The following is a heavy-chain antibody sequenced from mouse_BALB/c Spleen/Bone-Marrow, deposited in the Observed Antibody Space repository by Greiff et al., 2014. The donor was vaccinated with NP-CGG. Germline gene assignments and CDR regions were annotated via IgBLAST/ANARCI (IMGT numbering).Heavy chain of an antibody. Sequence: EVMLVESGGGLVQPGGSLRLSCATSGFTFTDYYMSWVRQPPGKALEWLGFIRNKANGYTTEYSASVKGRFTISRDNSQSILYLQMNTLRAEDSATYYCARDIGLLRLDYWGQGTTLTVSS. CDR2: IRNKANGYTT. V-gene: IGHV7-3*02. CDR3: ARDIGLLRLDY. J-gene: IGHJ2*01. CDR1: GFTFTDYY. D-gene: IGHD1-2*01.